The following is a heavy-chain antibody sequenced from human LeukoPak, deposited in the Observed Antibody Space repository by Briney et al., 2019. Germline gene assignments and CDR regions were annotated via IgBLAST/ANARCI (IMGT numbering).Heavy chain of an antibody. CDR1: GGTFSSYA. CDR3: ARSVMVRGRYYYYYGMDV. CDR2: IIPIFGTA. D-gene: IGHD3-10*01. V-gene: IGHV1-69*01. Sequence: ASVKVSCKASGGTFSSYAISWVRQAPGQGLEWMGGIIPIFGTANYAQKFQGRVTITADESTSTAYMELSSLRSEDTAVYYCARSVMVRGRYYYYYGMDVWGQGTTVTVSS. J-gene: IGHJ6*02.